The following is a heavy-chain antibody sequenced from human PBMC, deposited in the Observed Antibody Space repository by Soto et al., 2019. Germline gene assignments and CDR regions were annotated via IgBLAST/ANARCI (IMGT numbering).Heavy chain of an antibody. CDR2: ISAYNGNT. J-gene: IGHJ3*02. Sequence: ASVKVSCKASGYTFTSYGISWVRQAPGQGLEWMGWISAYNGNTNYAQKLQGRVTMTTDTSTSTAYMELRSLRSDDTAVYYCARDSRGSYDHDAFDIWGQGTMVTVSS. CDR3: ARDSRGSYDHDAFDI. D-gene: IGHD1-26*01. V-gene: IGHV1-18*01. CDR1: GYTFTSYG.